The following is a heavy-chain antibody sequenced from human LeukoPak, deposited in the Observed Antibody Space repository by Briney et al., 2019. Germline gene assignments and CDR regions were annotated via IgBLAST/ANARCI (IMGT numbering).Heavy chain of an antibody. CDR1: GYTFTSYA. Sequence: ASVKVSCKASGYTFTSYAMNWVRQAPGQGLEWMGWINTNTGNPTYAQGFTGRFVFSLDTSVSTAYLQISSLKAEDTAVYYCARVYSYGGYYYYYYMDVWGKGTTVTVSS. D-gene: IGHD5-18*01. J-gene: IGHJ6*03. CDR3: ARVYSYGGYYYYYYMDV. V-gene: IGHV7-4-1*02. CDR2: INTNTGNP.